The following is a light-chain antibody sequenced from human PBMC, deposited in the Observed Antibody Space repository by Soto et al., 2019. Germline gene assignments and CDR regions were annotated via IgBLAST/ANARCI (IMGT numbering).Light chain of an antibody. CDR2: QVY. Sequence: QSALIQPPSVSGSPGQSVTISCTGTSRDVGSYDYVSWYQHHPGKAPKLIIYQVYSRPSGVSNRFSGSKFGNTASLRISGLQADDEADYYCSSYTSSNTVLFGGGTKLTVL. V-gene: IGLV2-14*01. CDR1: SRDVGSYDY. J-gene: IGLJ2*01. CDR3: SSYTSSNTVL.